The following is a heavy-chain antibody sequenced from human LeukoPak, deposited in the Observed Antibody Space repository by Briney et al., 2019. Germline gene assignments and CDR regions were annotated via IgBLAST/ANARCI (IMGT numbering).Heavy chain of an antibody. J-gene: IGHJ4*02. CDR3: ARASGLYYYDSSEYFDY. CDR1: GGSISSYY. Sequence: PSETLSLTCTDSGGSISSYYWSWIRQPAGKGLEWIGRIYTSGSTNYNPSLKSRVTMSVDTSKNQFSLKLSSVTAADTAVYYCARASGLYYYDSSEYFDYWGQGTLVTVSS. D-gene: IGHD3-22*01. CDR2: IYTSGST. V-gene: IGHV4-4*07.